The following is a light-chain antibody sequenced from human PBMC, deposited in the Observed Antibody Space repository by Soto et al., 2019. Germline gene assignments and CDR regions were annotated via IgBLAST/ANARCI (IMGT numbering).Light chain of an antibody. J-gene: IGKJ1*01. V-gene: IGKV1-5*01. CDR1: QSLNTR. CDR2: DAS. CDR3: QQYNSWT. Sequence: DIQLTQSPSTLSASVGDRVTLTCRASQSLNTRLAWYQQRPGKAPKLLIYDASTLESGVPSRFTGSGSGTEFTLTISSLQPDDFATYYCQQYNSWTFGQGTKVDIK.